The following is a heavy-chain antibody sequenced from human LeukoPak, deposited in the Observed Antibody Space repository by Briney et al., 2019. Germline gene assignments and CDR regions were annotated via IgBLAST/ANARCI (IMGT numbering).Heavy chain of an antibody. J-gene: IGHJ4*02. CDR3: ARDEYSSSWPYYFDY. CDR2: INHSGST. D-gene: IGHD6-13*01. Sequence: SETLSLTCAVYGGSISGYYWSWIRQPPGKGLEWIGEINHSGSTNYNPSLTSRVTISVDTSKNQFSLKLSSVTAADTAVYYCARDEYSSSWPYYFDYWGQGTLVTVSS. V-gene: IGHV4-34*01. CDR1: GGSISGYY.